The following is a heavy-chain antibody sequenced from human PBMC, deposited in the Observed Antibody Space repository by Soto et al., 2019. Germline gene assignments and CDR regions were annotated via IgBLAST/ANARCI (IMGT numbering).Heavy chain of an antibody. J-gene: IGHJ4*02. Sequence: CEACGDRFTSNSMHSVQPSPGQGLEWMGIINPSGGSTSYAQKFQGRVTMTRDTSTSTVYMELSSLRAEDTAVYYCAKANPRSRSPHDYWGPGTLVTVSS. D-gene: IGHD2-2*01. CDR1: GDRFTSNS. V-gene: IGHV1-46*01. CDR2: INPSGGST. CDR3: AKANPRSRSPHDY.